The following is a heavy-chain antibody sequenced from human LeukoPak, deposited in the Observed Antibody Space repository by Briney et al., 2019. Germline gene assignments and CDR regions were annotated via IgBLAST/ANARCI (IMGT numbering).Heavy chain of an antibody. Sequence: GGSLRLSCAASGFTFSNNWMHWVRQAPGEGLVWVSRIDNDGSSTVYAGSVKGRFTISRDNAKNTMFLQMNSLRAEDTALYYCGKTSTSCCDYWGQGTLVTVSS. J-gene: IGHJ4*02. V-gene: IGHV3-74*01. D-gene: IGHD2-2*01. CDR3: GKTSTSCCDY. CDR1: GFTFSNNW. CDR2: IDNDGSST.